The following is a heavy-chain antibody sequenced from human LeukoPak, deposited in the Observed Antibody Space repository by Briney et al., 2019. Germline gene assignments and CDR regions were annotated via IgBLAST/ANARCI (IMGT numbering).Heavy chain of an antibody. CDR2: IYYSGST. CDR3: VKSGGYGLIDY. Sequence: SESLSLTCTVSGGSVSRSSSYWGWIRQPPGKGLKWIGSIYYSGSTYYNPSLKSRVTISVDTSKNQFSLRLSSVTAADTAMYYCVKSGGYGLIDYWGQGTRVTVSS. J-gene: IGHJ4*02. D-gene: IGHD1-26*01. V-gene: IGHV4-39*01. CDR1: GGSVSRSSSY.